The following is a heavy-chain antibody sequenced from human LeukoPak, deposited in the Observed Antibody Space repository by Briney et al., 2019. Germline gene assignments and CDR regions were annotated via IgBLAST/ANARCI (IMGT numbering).Heavy chain of an antibody. J-gene: IGHJ3*02. Sequence: GGSLRLSCAASGFTFSSNAMNWVRQAPGKGLEWVSAISGSGYNSYYADSVKGRFTISRDNSKNTLFLQMNSLRGEDTAIYYCAKWMVRRDFWSGAFDIWGQGTMVTV. CDR3: AKWMVRRDFWSGAFDI. V-gene: IGHV3-23*01. D-gene: IGHD3-3*01. CDR2: ISGSGYNS. CDR1: GFTFSSNA.